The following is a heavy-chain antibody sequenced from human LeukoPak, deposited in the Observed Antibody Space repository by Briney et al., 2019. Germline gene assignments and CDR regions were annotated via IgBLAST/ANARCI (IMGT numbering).Heavy chain of an antibody. J-gene: IGHJ4*02. D-gene: IGHD5-12*01. CDR1: GGSISSYY. Sequence: SETLSLTCTVSGGSISSYYWSWIRQPPGKGLEWIGYIYYSGSTNYNPSLKSRVTISVDTSKNQFSLKLSSVTAADTAVYYCVRGYSGYDRGVFDYWGQGTLVTVSS. CDR3: VRGYSGYDRGVFDY. V-gene: IGHV4-59*12. CDR2: IYYSGST.